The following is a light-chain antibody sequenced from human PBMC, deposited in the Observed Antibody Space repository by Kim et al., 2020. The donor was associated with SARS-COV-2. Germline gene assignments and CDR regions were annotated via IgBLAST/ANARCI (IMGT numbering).Light chain of an antibody. Sequence: AYVGDRVTITGRASQGISLWLAWFQQKPGKAPQLLIYKSSHLETGVPSRFSGSGSGTDFTLSISSLQPDDSATYFCQQYDEYPITFGQGTRLEIK. CDR2: KSS. J-gene: IGKJ5*01. CDR3: QQYDEYPIT. V-gene: IGKV1-5*03. CDR1: QGISLW.